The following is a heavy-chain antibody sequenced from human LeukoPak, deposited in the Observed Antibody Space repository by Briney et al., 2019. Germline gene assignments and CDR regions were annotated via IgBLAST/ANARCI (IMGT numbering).Heavy chain of an antibody. CDR3: ARGEKPYDY. D-gene: IGHD1-26*01. J-gene: IGHJ4*02. V-gene: IGHV1-18*01. CDR2: INAYNGHT. CDR1: GYTFTYYV. Sequence: ASVTVSCKTSGYTFTYYVISWVRQAPGQGLEWMGWINAYNGHTVDAQKFQGRVTMTTDTSTSTGYMELRSLRSDDTAVYYCARGEKPYDYWGQGTLVSVSS.